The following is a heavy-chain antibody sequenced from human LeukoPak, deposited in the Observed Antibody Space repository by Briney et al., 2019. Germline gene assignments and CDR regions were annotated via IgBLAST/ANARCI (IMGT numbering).Heavy chain of an antibody. CDR3: ARVLLWFGDSYGMDV. D-gene: IGHD3-10*01. CDR2: INPNSGGT. CDR1: GYTFTGYY. J-gene: IGHJ6*02. Sequence: ASVKVSCKASGYTFTGYYMHWVRQAPGQGLEWMGWINPNSGGTNYAQKFQGRVPMTRDTSISTAYMELSRLRSDDTAVYYCARVLLWFGDSYGMDVWGQGTTVTVSS. V-gene: IGHV1-2*02.